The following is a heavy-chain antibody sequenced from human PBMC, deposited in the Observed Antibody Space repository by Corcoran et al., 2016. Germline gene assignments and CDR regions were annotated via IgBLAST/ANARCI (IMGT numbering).Heavy chain of an antibody. CDR3: ARDSLRATSVFDS. Sequence: QVQLQESGPGLVKPSETLSLTCTVSGASVTSGIYFWSWIRQPPGKGLQWIGYISHTGATNVNPSLRSRVTISVDTSKNQFSLNLNSVTVADTAVYYCARDSLRATSVFDSWGQGTLVTVSS. D-gene: IGHD1-26*01. V-gene: IGHV4-61*01. J-gene: IGHJ4*02. CDR2: ISHTGAT. CDR1: GASVTSGIYF.